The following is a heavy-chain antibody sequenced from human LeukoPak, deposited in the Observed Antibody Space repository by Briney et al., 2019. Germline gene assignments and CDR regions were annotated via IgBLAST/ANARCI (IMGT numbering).Heavy chain of an antibody. CDR2: IYYSGST. CDR1: GGSISSGDYS. Sequence: SETLSLTCTVSGGSISSGDYSWSWIRQPPGKGLEWIGYIYYSGSTYYNPSLKSRVTISVDTSKNQFSLKLSSVTAADTAVYYCARQNSGSYYYYYGMDVWGQGTTVTVSS. J-gene: IGHJ6*02. V-gene: IGHV4-30-4*01. D-gene: IGHD1-26*01. CDR3: ARQNSGSYYYYYGMDV.